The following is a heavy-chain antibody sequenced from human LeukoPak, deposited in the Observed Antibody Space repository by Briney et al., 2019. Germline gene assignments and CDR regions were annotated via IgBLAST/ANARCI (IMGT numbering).Heavy chain of an antibody. CDR2: IWYDGSKT. V-gene: IGHV3-33*01. D-gene: IGHD3-10*01. J-gene: IGHJ4*02. CDR3: ARDAGFGF. CDR1: GFTFSNYG. Sequence: GGSLRLSCAASGFTFSNYGMNWVRQAPGRGLEWVADIWYDGSKTFYGDSVKGRFTISRDNTKNSLYLQMDSLRAEDTAVYYCARDAGFGFWGQGTRVTVSS.